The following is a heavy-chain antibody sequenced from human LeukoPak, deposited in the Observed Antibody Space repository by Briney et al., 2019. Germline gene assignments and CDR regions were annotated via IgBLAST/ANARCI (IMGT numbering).Heavy chain of an antibody. CDR3: ARLGSARGSWYLRNFDY. D-gene: IGHD6-13*01. V-gene: IGHV4-59*12. J-gene: IGHJ4*02. Sequence: PSETLSLTCTVSGGSISSYYWSWIRQSPEKGLEWIGHIFYSGSTNYNPSLKSRVTISVDTSKNQFSLKLSSVTAADTAVYYCARLGSARGSWYLRNFDYWGQGTLVTVSS. CDR1: GGSISSYY. CDR2: IFYSGST.